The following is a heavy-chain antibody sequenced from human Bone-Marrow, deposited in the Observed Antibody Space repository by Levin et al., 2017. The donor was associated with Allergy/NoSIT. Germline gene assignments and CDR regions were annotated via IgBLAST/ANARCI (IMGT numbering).Heavy chain of an antibody. CDR2: ISGSGGST. V-gene: IGHV3-23*01. Sequence: GGSLRLSCAASGFTFSSYAMSWVRQAPGKGLEWVSAISGSGGSTYYADSVKGRFTISRDNSKNTLYLQMNSLRAEDTAVYYCAKRPITIFGVAVNSNWFDPWGQGTLVTVSS. CDR1: GFTFSSYA. CDR3: AKRPITIFGVAVNSNWFDP. J-gene: IGHJ5*02. D-gene: IGHD3-3*01.